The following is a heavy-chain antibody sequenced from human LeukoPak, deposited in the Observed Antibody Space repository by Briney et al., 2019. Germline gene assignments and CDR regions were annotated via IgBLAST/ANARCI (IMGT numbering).Heavy chain of an antibody. D-gene: IGHD6-13*01. CDR2: ISAYNGNT. Sequence: ASVKVSCKASGYTFTSYGFSWVRQAPGQGLEWMGWISAYNGNTNYAQKLQGRVTMTTDTSTSTAYMELRSLRSDDTAVYYCARDRYSSSWYGKMDVWGKGTTVTVSS. J-gene: IGHJ6*04. CDR1: GYTFTSYG. V-gene: IGHV1-18*01. CDR3: ARDRYSSSWYGKMDV.